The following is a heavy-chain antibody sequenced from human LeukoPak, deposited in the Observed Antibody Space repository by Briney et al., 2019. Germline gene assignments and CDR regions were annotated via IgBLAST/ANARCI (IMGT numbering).Heavy chain of an antibody. CDR3: ARSTMVRGVTLYYYYMDV. D-gene: IGHD3-10*01. J-gene: IGHJ6*03. Sequence: SQTLSLTCTVSGGSISSGASDWGWIRQHPKRGLEWVGYINHSGSTYYNPSLKSRVTISVDTSKNQFSLKLSSVTAADTAVYYCARSTMVRGVTLYYYYMDVWGKGTTVTVSS. CDR2: INHSGST. CDR1: GGSISSGASD. V-gene: IGHV4-31*03.